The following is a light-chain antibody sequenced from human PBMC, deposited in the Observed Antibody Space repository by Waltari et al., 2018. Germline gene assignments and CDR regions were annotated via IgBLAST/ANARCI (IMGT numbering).Light chain of an antibody. CDR1: QSVHKW. V-gene: IGKV1-5*03. J-gene: IGKJ5*01. Sequence: DIQMTQSPSTLSASVGDRVTITCRASQSVHKWVAWYQQKPGKAPKVLIHQVSILLSGVPSRFSGSGSGTEITLTINNLQPDDFAVYDCQQYYSHPMTFGQGTRLENK. CDR2: QVS. CDR3: QQYYSHPMT.